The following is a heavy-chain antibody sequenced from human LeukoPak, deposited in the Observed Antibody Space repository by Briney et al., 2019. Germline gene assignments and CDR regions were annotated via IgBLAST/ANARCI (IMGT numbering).Heavy chain of an antibody. CDR1: GGSINSYY. CDR3: AGSYDSSGYYFDY. CDR2: IYYSGST. V-gene: IGHV4-59*01. Sequence: SETLSLTCTVSGGSINSYYWSWIRQPPGKGLEWIGYIYYSGSTNYNPSLKSRVTISVDTSKNQFSLKLSSVTAADTAVYYCAGSYDSSGYYFDYWGQGTLVTVSS. J-gene: IGHJ4*02. D-gene: IGHD3-22*01.